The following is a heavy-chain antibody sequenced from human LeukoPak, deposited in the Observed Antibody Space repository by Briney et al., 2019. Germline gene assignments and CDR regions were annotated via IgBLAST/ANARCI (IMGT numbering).Heavy chain of an antibody. CDR3: ARDGTAAGLYFDL. Sequence: GGSLRLSCAVSGFTFSSYWMNWVRQAPGKGLEWVASIRQDGGGKSYVDSVKGRFTISRDNTKNSLYLQMSSLRAEDTAVYYCARDGTAAGLYFDLWGQGTLVAVSS. J-gene: IGHJ4*01. V-gene: IGHV3-7*01. D-gene: IGHD6-13*01. CDR1: GFTFSSYW. CDR2: IRQDGGGK.